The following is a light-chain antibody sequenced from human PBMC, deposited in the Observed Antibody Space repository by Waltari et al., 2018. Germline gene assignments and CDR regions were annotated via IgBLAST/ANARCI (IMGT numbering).Light chain of an antibody. J-gene: IGKJ1*01. CDR1: QSISSSS. V-gene: IGKV3-20*01. CDR3: HQYGRSPPWT. Sequence: EIVLTQSPGTLSLSPGERATLSCRASQSISSSSLAWYQQKPGQAPRLLIHGASIGANDIPDRFSGSGSGTDFTLTISGLEPEDFAVYYCHQYGRSPPWTFAQGTKVEVK. CDR2: GAS.